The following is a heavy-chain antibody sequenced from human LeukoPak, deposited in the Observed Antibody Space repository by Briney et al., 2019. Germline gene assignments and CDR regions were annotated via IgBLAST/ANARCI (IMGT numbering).Heavy chain of an antibody. V-gene: IGHV3-30*02. J-gene: IGHJ4*02. CDR2: IEYEGGNNK. Sequence: PGGSLTLSCVASGFTFSIYGMHWVRQAPGKGLEWVAFIEYEGGNNKYYADSVKGRFTISRDISKYTLYLQMNSLRAEDTAFYYCAKDKECASGSYPIECWGQGALVTVSS. D-gene: IGHD3-10*01. CDR3: AKDKECASGSYPIEC. CDR1: GFTFSIYG.